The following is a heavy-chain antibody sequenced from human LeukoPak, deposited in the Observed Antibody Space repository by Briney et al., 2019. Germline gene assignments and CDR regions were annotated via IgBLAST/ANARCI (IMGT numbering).Heavy chain of an antibody. V-gene: IGHV3-74*01. J-gene: IGHJ4*02. CDR1: GFAFSSNW. CDR3: ATSLGPLTEY. Sequence: GGSLRLSCAASGFAFSSNWMHWVRQTPGKGLVRVSRINSGGSGTSYAASVEGRFTISRDNAKNTLYLQMNSLRVEDTAVYYCATSLGPLTEYWGQGTLVTVSS. D-gene: IGHD7-27*01. CDR2: INSGGSGT.